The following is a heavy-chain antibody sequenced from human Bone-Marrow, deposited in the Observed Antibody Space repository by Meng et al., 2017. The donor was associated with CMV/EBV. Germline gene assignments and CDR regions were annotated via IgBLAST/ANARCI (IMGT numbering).Heavy chain of an antibody. V-gene: IGHV3-30*02. CDR3: AKDTGSRGGYTLDV. Sequence: GESLKISCAASGFTFSSYGMHWVRQAPGKGLEWVAVIWYDGSNKYYADSVKGRFTISRDNSKNTLYLQMNSLRAEDMGVYYCAKDTGSRGGYTLDVWGQGNTVNVAS. CDR1: GFTFSSYG. D-gene: IGHD5-24*01. J-gene: IGHJ6*01. CDR2: IWYDGSNK.